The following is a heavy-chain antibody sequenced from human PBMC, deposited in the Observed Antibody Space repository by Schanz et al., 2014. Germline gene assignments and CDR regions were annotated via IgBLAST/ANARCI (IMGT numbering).Heavy chain of an antibody. CDR1: GGSISGSSSWY. V-gene: IGHV4-61*05. CDR3: ARGVLGSGYRQQYYFDH. Sequence: QVQLQESGPGLVKPSETLSLTCTVSGGSISGSSSWYWGWIRQPPGKGLEWIGYIYYSGSTNYNPSLKSRVTRSIDTSKNQFSLKVTSVTPADTAVYYCARGVLGSGYRQQYYFDHWGQGTLVTVSS. D-gene: IGHD3-3*01. J-gene: IGHJ4*02. CDR2: IYYSGST.